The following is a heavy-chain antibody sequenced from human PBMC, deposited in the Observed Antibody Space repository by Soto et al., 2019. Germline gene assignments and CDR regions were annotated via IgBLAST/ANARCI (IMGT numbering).Heavy chain of an antibody. Sequence: QVQLQEPGPGRVKPSQTLSLTCTVSGGSISSGGYYWSWIRQHPGKGLEWIGYIYYSGSTYYNPSLKSRVTISVDTSKNQFSLKLSSVTAADTAVYYCARDRTRYDSSGYYDAFDIWGQGTMVTVSS. V-gene: IGHV4-31*03. CDR2: IYYSGST. CDR1: GGSISSGGYY. D-gene: IGHD3-22*01. J-gene: IGHJ3*02. CDR3: ARDRTRYDSSGYYDAFDI.